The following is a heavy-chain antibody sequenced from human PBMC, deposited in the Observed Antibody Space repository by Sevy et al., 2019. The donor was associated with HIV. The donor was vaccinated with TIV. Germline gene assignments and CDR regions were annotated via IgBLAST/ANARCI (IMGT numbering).Heavy chain of an antibody. CDR2: VSPHNGDT. V-gene: IGHV1-18*01. D-gene: IGHD2-15*01. CDR1: GCTFTTYR. J-gene: IGHJ4*01. Sequence: ASVKVSCKASGCTFTTYRITWVRQAPGQGLEWMGWVSPHNGDTDYAPKFQGRVTMITDTSTSTAFMELRSLRSDDTALYYCARSYCSGGRCYSLAYWGHGTLVTVSS. CDR3: ARSYCSGGRCYSLAY.